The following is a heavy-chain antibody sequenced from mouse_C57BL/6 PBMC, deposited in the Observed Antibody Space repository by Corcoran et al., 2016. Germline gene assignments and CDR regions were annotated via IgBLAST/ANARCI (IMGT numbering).Heavy chain of an antibody. J-gene: IGHJ4*01. CDR2: IYPGSGNT. CDR3: ARSGGNYPYYAMDY. V-gene: IGHV1-76*01. D-gene: IGHD2-1*01. Sequence: QIQLKQSGAELVRPGASEKLSCKASGYTFTDYYINWVKQRPGQGLEWIARIYPGSGNTYYNEKFKGKATLTAEKSSSTAYMQLSSLTSEDSAVYFCARSGGNYPYYAMDYWGQGTSVTVSS. CDR1: GYTFTDYY.